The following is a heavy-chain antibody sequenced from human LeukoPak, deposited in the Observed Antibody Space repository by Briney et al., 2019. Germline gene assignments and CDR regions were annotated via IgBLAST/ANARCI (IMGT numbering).Heavy chain of an antibody. CDR2: INSDGSST. Sequence: GGSLRLSCAASGFTFSSYWMHWVRQAPGKGLVWVSRINSDGSSTSYADSVKGRFTISRDNAKNTLYLQMNSLRAGDTAVYYCARAPTIFGVVIHYYYYYGMDVWGQGTTVTVSS. CDR3: ARAPTIFGVVIHYYYYYGMDV. D-gene: IGHD3-3*01. CDR1: GFTFSSYW. V-gene: IGHV3-74*01. J-gene: IGHJ6*02.